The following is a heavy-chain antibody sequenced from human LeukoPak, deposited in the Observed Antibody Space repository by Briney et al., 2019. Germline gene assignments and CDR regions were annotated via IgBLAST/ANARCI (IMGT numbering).Heavy chain of an antibody. V-gene: IGHV3-53*01. J-gene: IGHJ4*02. Sequence: GGSLRLSCAASGFTVSRNYMSWVRQAPGKGLEWVSVIYTDGSTYYADSVRGRFTISRDNSENTLYLQMNSLRAEDTALYYCAGAYGYNYFHYRGQGTLVTVSS. CDR3: AGAYGYNYFHY. CDR2: IYTDGST. D-gene: IGHD5-12*01. CDR1: GFTVSRNY.